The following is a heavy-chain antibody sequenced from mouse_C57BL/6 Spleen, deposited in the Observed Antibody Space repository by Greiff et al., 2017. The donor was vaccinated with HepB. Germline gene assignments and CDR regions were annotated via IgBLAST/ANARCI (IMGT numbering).Heavy chain of an antibody. Sequence: VKLVESGAELVKPGASVKLSCKASGYTFTSYWMHWVKQRPGRGLEWIGRIDPNSGGTKYNEKFKSKATLTVDKPSSTAYMQLSSLTSEDSAVYYCAREDYYDYDEGYFDVWGTGTTVTVSS. CDR3: AREDYYDYDEGYFDV. CDR2: IDPNSGGT. CDR1: GYTFTSYW. V-gene: IGHV1-72*01. J-gene: IGHJ1*03. D-gene: IGHD2-4*01.